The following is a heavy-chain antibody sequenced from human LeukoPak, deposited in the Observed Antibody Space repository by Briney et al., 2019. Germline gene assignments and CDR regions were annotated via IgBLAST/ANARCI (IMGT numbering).Heavy chain of an antibody. CDR2: INHSGST. V-gene: IGHV4-34*01. D-gene: IGHD6-13*01. Sequence: SETLSLTCAVYGGSFSGYYWSWIRQPPGKGLEWIGEINHSGSTNYNPSLKSRVTISVDTSKNQFSLKLSSVTAADTAVYYCARAAAGTESFDYWGQGTLVTVSS. CDR3: ARAAAGTESFDY. CDR1: GGSFSGYY. J-gene: IGHJ4*02.